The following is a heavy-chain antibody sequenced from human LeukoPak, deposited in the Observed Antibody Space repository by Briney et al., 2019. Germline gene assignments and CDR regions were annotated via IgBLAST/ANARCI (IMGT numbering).Heavy chain of an antibody. CDR1: GGSISSYY. CDR3: ARDREVATITYFDY. Sequence: TSETLSLTCTVSGGSISSYYWSWIRQPPGKGLEWIGYIYYSGSTNYNPSLKSRVTISVDTSKNQFSLKLSSVTAADTAVYYCARDREVATITYFDYWGQGTLVTVSS. J-gene: IGHJ4*02. D-gene: IGHD5-24*01. V-gene: IGHV4-59*01. CDR2: IYYSGST.